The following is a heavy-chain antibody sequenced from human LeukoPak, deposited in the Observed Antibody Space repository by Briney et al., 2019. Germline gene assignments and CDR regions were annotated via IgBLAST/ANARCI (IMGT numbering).Heavy chain of an antibody. Sequence: ASVKVSCKASGYSFTSNYIHWVRQAPGQGLEWMGMIYPRDGSTSYAQKFQGRVTVTRDTSTSTVHMELGGLRSEDTAVYYCARDQEAFDYWGQGTLVTVSS. V-gene: IGHV1-46*01. CDR2: IYPRDGST. CDR3: ARDQEAFDY. J-gene: IGHJ4*02. CDR1: GYSFTSNY.